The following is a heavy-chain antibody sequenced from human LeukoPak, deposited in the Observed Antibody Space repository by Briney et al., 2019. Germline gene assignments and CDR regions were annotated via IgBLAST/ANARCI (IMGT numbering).Heavy chain of an antibody. CDR1: GFTFDDYA. D-gene: IGHD6-13*01. CDR3: ARRAAALGAFDY. V-gene: IGHV3-9*01. CDR2: ISWNSGSI. J-gene: IGHJ4*02. Sequence: GGSLRLSCAASGFTFDDYAMHWVRHVPGKGLEWVSGISWNSGSIGYADSVKGRFTISRDNAKNTLYLQMNSLRAEDTSVYYCARRAAALGAFDYWGQGTLVTVSS.